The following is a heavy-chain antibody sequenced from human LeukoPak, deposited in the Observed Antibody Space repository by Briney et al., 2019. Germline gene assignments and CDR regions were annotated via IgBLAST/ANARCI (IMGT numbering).Heavy chain of an antibody. CDR3: ARDRSTSVGSWLDP. CDR2: ISTLYGNK. D-gene: IGHD2-2*01. Sequence: ASVKVSCKASGYTFTDYGINWVRQAPGQGPEWMGWISTLYGNKNFAQKFQGRVTVTTDTSTSTAYMELRSLRSDDTAVYYCARDRSTSVGSWLDPWGQGTLVTVSS. CDR1: GYTFTDYG. V-gene: IGHV1-18*01. J-gene: IGHJ5*02.